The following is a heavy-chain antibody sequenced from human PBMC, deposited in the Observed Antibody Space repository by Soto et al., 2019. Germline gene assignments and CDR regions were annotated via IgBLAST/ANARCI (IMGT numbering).Heavy chain of an antibody. Sequence: QVQLQESGPGLVKPSQTLSLTCTVSGGSISSGGYYWSWIRQHPGKGLEWIGYIYYSGSTYYNPSLESRVTISVDTSKNQFSLKLSSVTAADTAVYYCARGVVTAIQDAFDIWGQGTMVTVSS. V-gene: IGHV4-31*03. CDR3: ARGVVTAIQDAFDI. CDR2: IYYSGST. J-gene: IGHJ3*02. CDR1: GGSISSGGYY. D-gene: IGHD2-21*02.